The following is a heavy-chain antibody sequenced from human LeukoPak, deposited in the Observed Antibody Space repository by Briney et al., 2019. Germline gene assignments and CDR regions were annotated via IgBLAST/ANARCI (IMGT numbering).Heavy chain of an antibody. Sequence: GGSLRLSCAASGFTFSNYWMSWVRQAPGKGLEWVANINQDGSEKYYVDSVKGRFTISRDNAKSPLFLQMSSLRAEDTAVYYCARDSSPGYYDYVWGTYPRYWGQGTLVTASS. CDR3: ARDSSPGYYDYVWGTYPRY. CDR2: INQDGSEK. J-gene: IGHJ4*02. D-gene: IGHD3-16*02. CDR1: GFTFSNYW. V-gene: IGHV3-7*03.